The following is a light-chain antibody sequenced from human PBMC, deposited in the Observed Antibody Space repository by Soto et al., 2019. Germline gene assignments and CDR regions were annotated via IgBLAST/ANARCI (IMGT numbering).Light chain of an antibody. CDR2: AAS. CDR3: QQSYTIPYT. V-gene: IGKV1-39*01. Sequence: DIQMTQSPSSLSASVGDRVTLTCRASQSISTYLHWYQQKPGKAPNLLIYAASSLHSGVPSRFSGSGSGTYFTLTISSLQPEEFATYYWQQSYTIPYTFGQGTKLEI. J-gene: IGKJ2*01. CDR1: QSISTY.